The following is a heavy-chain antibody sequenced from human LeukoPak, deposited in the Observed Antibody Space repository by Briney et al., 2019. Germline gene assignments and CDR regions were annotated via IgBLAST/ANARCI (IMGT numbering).Heavy chain of an antibody. D-gene: IGHD6-19*01. CDR3: ARQIPSYLYSSGWYDPTALRGWAFDI. V-gene: IGHV4-34*01. CDR2: INHSGST. J-gene: IGHJ3*02. CDR1: GGSFRGYY. Sequence: SETLSLTCAVYGGSFRGYYWSWIRQPPGKGLEWIGEINHSGSTNYNPSLKSRVPIAVDTSKNQFSLNLSSVTAADTAVYYCARQIPSYLYSSGWYDPTALRGWAFDIWGQGTMVTVSS.